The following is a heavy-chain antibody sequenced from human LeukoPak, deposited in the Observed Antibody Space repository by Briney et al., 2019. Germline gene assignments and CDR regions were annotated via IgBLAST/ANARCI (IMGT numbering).Heavy chain of an antibody. CDR3: ARYVVVAGGGWFDP. J-gene: IGHJ5*02. CDR1: GFTFSSYA. Sequence: PRRSLRLSCAASGFTFSSYAMHWVRQAPGKGLEWVAVISYDGSNKYYADSVKGRFTISRDNSKNTLYLQMNSLRAEDTAVYYCARYVVVAGGGWFDPWGQGTLVTVSS. V-gene: IGHV3-30-3*01. CDR2: ISYDGSNK. D-gene: IGHD2-15*01.